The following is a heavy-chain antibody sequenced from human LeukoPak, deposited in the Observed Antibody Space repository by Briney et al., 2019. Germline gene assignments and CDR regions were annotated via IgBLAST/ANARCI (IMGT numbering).Heavy chain of an antibody. CDR3: ARERGYDSSGYYFYYFDY. V-gene: IGHV4-59*01. CDR1: GGSISTYY. D-gene: IGHD3-22*01. CDR2: IYNSGST. J-gene: IGHJ4*02. Sequence: SGTLSPTCTVSGGSISTYYWNFIRQPPGKGLEWIGYIYNSGSTNYNPSLKSRVTISIDASKNQFSLKLSSVTAADTAVYYCARERGYDSSGYYFYYFDYWGQGTLVTVSS.